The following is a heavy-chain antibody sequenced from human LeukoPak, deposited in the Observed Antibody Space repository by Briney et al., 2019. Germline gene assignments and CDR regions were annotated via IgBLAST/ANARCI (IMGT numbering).Heavy chain of an antibody. Sequence: GGSLRLSCAASGFTFSSNGMHWVRQAPGKGLEWVSYISSSSSTIYYADSVKGRFTISRDNAKNSLYLQMNSLRAEDTAVYYCARDSPGGGYDSWGQGTLVTVSS. V-gene: IGHV3-48*01. J-gene: IGHJ5*02. D-gene: IGHD5-12*01. CDR3: ARDSPGGGYDS. CDR1: GFTFSSNG. CDR2: ISSSSSTI.